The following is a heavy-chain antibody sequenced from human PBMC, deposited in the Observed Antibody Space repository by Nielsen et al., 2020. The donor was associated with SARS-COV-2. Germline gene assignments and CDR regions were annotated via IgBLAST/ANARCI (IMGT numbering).Heavy chain of an antibody. D-gene: IGHD5-18*01. CDR3: AKCQEKGYSYGYGFDY. Sequence: GGSLRLSCAASGFTFSSYAMSWVRQAPGKGLEWVSAISGSGGSTYYADSVKGRFTISRDNSKNTLYLQMNSLRAEDTAVYYCAKCQEKGYSYGYGFDYWGQGTLVTVSS. CDR1: GFTFSSYA. J-gene: IGHJ4*02. CDR2: ISGSGGST. V-gene: IGHV3-23*01.